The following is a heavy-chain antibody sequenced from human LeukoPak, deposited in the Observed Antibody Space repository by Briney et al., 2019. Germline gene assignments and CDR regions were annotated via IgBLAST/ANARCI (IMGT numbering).Heavy chain of an antibody. CDR1: GFTFSSYW. D-gene: IGHD3-3*01. V-gene: IGHV3-7*01. CDR3: ARMTEMGYYDFWSGSYCYYYYMDV. J-gene: IGHJ6*03. Sequence: PGGSLRLSCAASGFTFSSYWMSWVRQAPGKGLEWVANIKQDGSEKYYVDSVKGRFTISRDNAKNSLYLQMNSLRAEDTAVYYCARMTEMGYYDFWSGSYCYYYYMDVWGKGTTVTVSS. CDR2: IKQDGSEK.